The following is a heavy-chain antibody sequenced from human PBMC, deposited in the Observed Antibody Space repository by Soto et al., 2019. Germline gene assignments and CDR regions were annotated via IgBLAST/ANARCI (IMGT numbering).Heavy chain of an antibody. V-gene: IGHV3-30*18. CDR2: ISYDGSNK. Sequence: QVQLVESGGGVVQPGRSLRLSCAASGFTFSSYGMHWVRQAPGKGLEWVAVISYDGSNKYYADSVKGRFTISRDNSKNTLYLQMNSLRAEDTAVYYCAKDPLTYSGYDSNYYYYGMDVWGQGTTVTVSS. J-gene: IGHJ6*02. CDR3: AKDPLTYSGYDSNYYYYGMDV. D-gene: IGHD5-12*01. CDR1: GFTFSSYG.